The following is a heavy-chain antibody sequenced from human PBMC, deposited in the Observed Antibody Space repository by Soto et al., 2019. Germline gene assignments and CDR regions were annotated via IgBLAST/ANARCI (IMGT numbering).Heavy chain of an antibody. CDR3: ARDFKLRVVPAAIHYFDY. J-gene: IGHJ4*02. CDR2: ISYDGSNK. Sequence: QVQLVESGGGVVQPGRSLRLSCAASGFTFSSYAMHWVRQAPGKGLEWVAVISYDGSNKYYADSVKGRFTISRDNSKNTLYLQMNSLRAEDTAVYYCARDFKLRVVPAAIHYFDYWGQGTLVTVSS. D-gene: IGHD2-2*02. CDR1: GFTFSSYA. V-gene: IGHV3-30-3*01.